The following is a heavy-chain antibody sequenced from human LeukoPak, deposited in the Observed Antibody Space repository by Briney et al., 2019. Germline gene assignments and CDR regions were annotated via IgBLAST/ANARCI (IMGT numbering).Heavy chain of an antibody. CDR2: IYHSGST. CDR3: ARGRSNGLWQQLGGRWFDP. CDR1: GGSISSGGYS. J-gene: IGHJ5*02. D-gene: IGHD6-13*01. V-gene: IGHV4-30-2*01. Sequence: SETLSLTCAVSGGSISSGGYSWSWIRQPPGKGLEWIGYIYHSGSTYYNPSLKSRVTISVDRSKIQFSLKLSSVTAADTAVYYCARGRSNGLWQQLGGRWFDPWGQGTLVTVSS.